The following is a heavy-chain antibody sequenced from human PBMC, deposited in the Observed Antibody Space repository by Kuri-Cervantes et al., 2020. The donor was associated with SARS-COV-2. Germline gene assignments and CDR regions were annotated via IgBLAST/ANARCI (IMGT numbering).Heavy chain of an antibody. V-gene: IGHV3-9*01. Sequence: SLKISCAASGFTFDDYAMHWVRQAPGKGLEWVSGISWNSGSIGYADSVKGRFTISRDNAKNSLYLQMNSLRAEDTAVYYCTRVSCSSTSCYYAFDIWGQGTIVTVSS. CDR3: TRVSCSSTSCYYAFDI. D-gene: IGHD2-2*01. CDR2: ISWNSGSI. J-gene: IGHJ3*02. CDR1: GFTFDDYA.